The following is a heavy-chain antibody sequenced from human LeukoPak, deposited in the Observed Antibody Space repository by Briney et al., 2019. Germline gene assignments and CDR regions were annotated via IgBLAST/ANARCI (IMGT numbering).Heavy chain of an antibody. CDR2: IDPNSGGT. D-gene: IGHD3-10*01. Sequence: ASVKVSCKASGYTFTGYYMHWVRQAPGQGLEWMGWIDPNSGGTNYAQKFQGRVTMTRDTSISTAYMELSRLRSDDTAVYYCSRTSMYYYGSAGVDPWGQGTLVTVSS. V-gene: IGHV1-2*02. CDR1: GYTFTGYY. J-gene: IGHJ5*02. CDR3: SRTSMYYYGSAGVDP.